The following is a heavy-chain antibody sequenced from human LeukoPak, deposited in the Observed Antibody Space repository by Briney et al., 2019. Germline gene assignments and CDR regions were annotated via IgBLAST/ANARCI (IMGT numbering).Heavy chain of an antibody. Sequence: ASVKVSCKASGYTFTGYYMHWVRQAPGQGLEWMGWVNPNSGGTNYARKLQGRVTMTTDTSTSTAYMELRSLRSDDTAVYYCAREPLSHRYSYGRIDYWGQGTLVTVSS. V-gene: IGHV1-2*02. CDR1: GYTFTGYY. CDR2: VNPNSGGT. D-gene: IGHD5-18*01. J-gene: IGHJ4*02. CDR3: AREPLSHRYSYGRIDY.